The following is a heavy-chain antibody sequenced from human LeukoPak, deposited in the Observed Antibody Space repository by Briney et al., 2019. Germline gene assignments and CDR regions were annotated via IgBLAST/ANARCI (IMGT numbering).Heavy chain of an antibody. CDR2: INHSGST. CDR1: GGSFSGYY. D-gene: IGHD3-9*01. J-gene: IGHJ6*03. Sequence: SETLSLTCAVYGGSFSGYYWSWTRQPPGKGLEWIGEINHSGSTNYNPSLKSRVTISVDTSKNQFSLKLSSVNAADTALDYFSEEVIIRTLGCYYYYMDVWGKGTTVTVSS. CDR3: SEEVIIRTLGCYYYYMDV. V-gene: IGHV4-34*01.